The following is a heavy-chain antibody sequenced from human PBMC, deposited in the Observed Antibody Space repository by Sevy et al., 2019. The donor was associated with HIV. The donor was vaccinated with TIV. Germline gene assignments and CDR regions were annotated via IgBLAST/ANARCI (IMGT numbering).Heavy chain of an antibody. Sequence: VSVKVSCKASGYSFGGYYIHWVRQAPGHGLEWMASINPNSGATKYAQKFQGRVTTTRDTSIQTAYMDLSSLRSDDTAIYYCARDRAYSIGGKTGLGYWGQGTLVTVSS. CDR3: ARDRAYSIGGKTGLGY. V-gene: IGHV1-2*02. J-gene: IGHJ4*02. D-gene: IGHD1-26*01. CDR2: INPNSGAT. CDR1: GYSFGGYY.